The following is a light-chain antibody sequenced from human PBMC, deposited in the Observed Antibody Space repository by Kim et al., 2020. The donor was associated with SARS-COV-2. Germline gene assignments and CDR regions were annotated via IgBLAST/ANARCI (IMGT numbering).Light chain of an antibody. CDR3: QQYDSYPLT. J-gene: IGKJ4*01. CDR2: KAY. CDR1: QSIRNW. Sequence: TAVGDSVPITCRSSQSIRNWVAWYQQKPGKAPKLLIYKAYTLESGVSSSFTGSGSGTEFTLTISSLQPDDFATYYGQQYDSYPLTFGGGTKVDIK. V-gene: IGKV1-5*03.